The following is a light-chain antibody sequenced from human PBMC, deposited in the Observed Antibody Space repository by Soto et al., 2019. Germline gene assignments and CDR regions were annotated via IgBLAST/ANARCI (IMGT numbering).Light chain of an antibody. CDR1: QSVFYSSNNKNY. V-gene: IGKV4-1*01. J-gene: IGKJ1*01. CDR2: WAS. Sequence: DIVMTQSPDSLAVSLGERATINCKSSQSVFYSSNNKNYLAWFQRKPGQPPKLLIYWASTRESGVPDRFGGSGSGTDFTLSISSLQAEDVAVYYCQQYYSTPWTFGQGTKVEIK. CDR3: QQYYSTPWT.